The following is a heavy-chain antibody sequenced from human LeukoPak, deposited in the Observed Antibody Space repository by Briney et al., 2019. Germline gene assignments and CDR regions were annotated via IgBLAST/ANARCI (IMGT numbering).Heavy chain of an antibody. V-gene: IGHV1-18*01. CDR3: ARTLLPSSPTSKNYYYYYMDV. CDR1: GYTFTSYG. D-gene: IGHD3-22*01. CDR2: ISAYNGNT. J-gene: IGHJ6*03. Sequence: GASVKVSCKASGYTFTSYGISWVRQTPGQGLEWMGWISAYNGNTNYAQKLQGRVTMTTDTSTSTAYMELRSLRSDDTAVYYCARTLLPSSPTSKNYYYYYMDVWGKGTTVTVSS.